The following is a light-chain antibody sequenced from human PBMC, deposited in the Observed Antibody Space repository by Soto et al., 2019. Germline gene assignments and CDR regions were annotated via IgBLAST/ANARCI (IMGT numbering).Light chain of an antibody. CDR1: QSVVSSY. CDR2: GAS. J-gene: IGKJ2*01. CDR3: QQYGDSQGYT. V-gene: IGKV3-20*01. Sequence: EIVLTQSPGTLSLSPGERATLSCRASQSVVSSYLVWYQQKPGQAPRLLIYGASSRATGIPDRFSGSGSGTDFTLPISRLEPEDFAVYYCQQYGDSQGYTFGQGTKLEIK.